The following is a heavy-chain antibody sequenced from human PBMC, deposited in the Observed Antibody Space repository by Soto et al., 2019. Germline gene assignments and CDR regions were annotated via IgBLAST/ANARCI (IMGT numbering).Heavy chain of an antibody. CDR3: VREDDGGDRDYYGLDV. J-gene: IGHJ6*02. CDR1: GGSISFDHYH. CDR2: IHYSGSV. D-gene: IGHD2-21*02. Sequence: QVQLQESGPGLVRPSQTLSLTCTVSGGSISFDHYHWTWIRQPAGKGLEWIGYIHYSGSVYYNPPLQSRVSMSVDTSKNLFSLKLSSVTAADTAVYFCVREDDGGDRDYYGLDVWGQGTTVTVSS. V-gene: IGHV4-30-4*01.